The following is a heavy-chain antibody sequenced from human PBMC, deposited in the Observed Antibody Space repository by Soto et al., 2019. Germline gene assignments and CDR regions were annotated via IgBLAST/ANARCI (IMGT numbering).Heavy chain of an antibody. Sequence: LRLSCAASGFTFSSYGMHWVRQAPGKGLEWVAVISYDGSNKYYADSVKGRFTISRDNSKNTLYLQMNSLRAEDTAVYYCAKDRYSSSSGWFDPWGQGTLLTVSS. CDR2: ISYDGSNK. CDR3: AKDRYSSSSGWFDP. V-gene: IGHV3-30*18. J-gene: IGHJ5*02. CDR1: GFTFSSYG. D-gene: IGHD6-6*01.